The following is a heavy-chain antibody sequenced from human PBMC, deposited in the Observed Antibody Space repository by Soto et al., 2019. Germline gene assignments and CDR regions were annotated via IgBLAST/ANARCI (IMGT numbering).Heavy chain of an antibody. CDR2: LYYGRSA. D-gene: IGHD3-22*01. J-gene: IGHJ4*02. V-gene: IGHV4-59*01. CDR1: GDSISTYY. CDR3: ALRSMAVVPEY. Sequence: QVQLQESGPGLVKPSETLSLTCAVSGDSISTYYCMWIRQPPGKGLESIGYLYYGRSANYNPSLKSRVTLSVDTSTNQCSLTLSSMTAADTSVYYCALRSMAVVPEYWGQGTLVTVSS.